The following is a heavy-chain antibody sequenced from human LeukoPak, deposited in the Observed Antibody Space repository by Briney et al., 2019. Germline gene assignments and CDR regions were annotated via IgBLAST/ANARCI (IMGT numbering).Heavy chain of an antibody. CDR2: ISYDGSNK. CDR3: AREQTHYDILTGPGY. J-gene: IGHJ4*02. D-gene: IGHD3-9*01. Sequence: GGSLRLSCAASGFTFSSYAMHWVRQAPGKGLEWVAVISYDGSNKYYADSVKGRFTISRDNSKNTLYLQMNSLRAEDTAVYYCAREQTHYDILTGPGYWGQGTLVTVSS. CDR1: GFTFSSYA. V-gene: IGHV3-30*04.